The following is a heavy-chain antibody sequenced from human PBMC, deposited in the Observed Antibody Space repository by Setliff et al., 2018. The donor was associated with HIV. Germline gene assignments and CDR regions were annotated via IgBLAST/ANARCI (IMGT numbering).Heavy chain of an antibody. V-gene: IGHV3-30*02. J-gene: IGHJ6*02. D-gene: IGHD2-2*01. CDR2: IEGDGSNK. CDR3: VRDGGSTSYNFLYYYGMDV. Sequence: GGSLRLSCAASGFTFGTYGMHWVRQAPGKGLEWVAFIEGDGSNKYYVDSVKGRFTICRDNSKNMLCLQMNSLRGEDTAVYYCVRDGGSTSYNFLYYYGMDVWGQGTTVTVSS. CDR1: GFTFGTYG.